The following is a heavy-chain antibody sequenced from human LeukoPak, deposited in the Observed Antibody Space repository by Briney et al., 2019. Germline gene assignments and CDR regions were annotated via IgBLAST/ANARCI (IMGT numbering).Heavy chain of an antibody. D-gene: IGHD6-19*01. J-gene: IGHJ4*02. CDR1: GGSISSSSYY. CDR3: ALYSSGWYGY. Sequence: SETLSLTCTVSGGSISSSSYYWGWIRQPPGKGLEWIGSIYYSGSTYYNPSLKSRVTISVDTSKNQFSLKLSSVTAADTAVYYCALYSSGWYGYWGQGTLVTVSS. V-gene: IGHV4-39*01. CDR2: IYYSGST.